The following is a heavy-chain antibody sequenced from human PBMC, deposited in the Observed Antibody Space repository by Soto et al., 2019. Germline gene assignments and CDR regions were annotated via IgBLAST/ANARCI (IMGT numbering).Heavy chain of an antibody. D-gene: IGHD2-8*02. V-gene: IGHV4-39*01. CDR2: MSYCRST. Sequence: QLQLQESGPGLVKPSETLSLTCFVSGGSISSNNYYWGWIRQPPGKGLEWIGSMSYCRSTYYNPSLKSRLTISVDPSKNQFSLKLTSVTAADTAGYYCASHLRPTNWWGGYFDYWGQGPLVTVSS. J-gene: IGHJ4*02. CDR3: ASHLRPTNWWGGYFDY. CDR1: GGSISSNNYY.